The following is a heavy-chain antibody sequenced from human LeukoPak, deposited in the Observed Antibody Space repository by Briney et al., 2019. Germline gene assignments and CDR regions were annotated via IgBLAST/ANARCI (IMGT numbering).Heavy chain of an antibody. J-gene: IGHJ6*04. Sequence: GGSLRLSCAASGFTFSSYWMSWVRQAPGEGLEWVANIKQDGSEKYYVDSVKGRFTISRDNAKNSLYLQMNSLRAEDTAVYYCAELGITMIGGLWGKGTTVSISS. CDR3: AELGITMIGGL. CDR1: GFTFSSYW. CDR2: IKQDGSEK. V-gene: IGHV3-7*01. D-gene: IGHD3-10*02.